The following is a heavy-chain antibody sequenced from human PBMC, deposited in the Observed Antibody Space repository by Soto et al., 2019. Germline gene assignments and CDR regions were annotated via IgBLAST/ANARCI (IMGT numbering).Heavy chain of an antibody. V-gene: IGHV1-18*01. D-gene: IGHD3-16*01. CDR3: AMVDVYVTPSPQDV. CDR2: INTYNGNT. CDR1: GYTFTSYG. J-gene: IGHJ6*02. Sequence: VKVSCKTFGYTFTSYGIGWARQAPGQGLEWMGWINTYNGNTNYAQNLQGRVTLTTDTSTSTAYMELRSLRSNDTAIYYCAMVDVYVTPSPQDVWGQGTTVTV.